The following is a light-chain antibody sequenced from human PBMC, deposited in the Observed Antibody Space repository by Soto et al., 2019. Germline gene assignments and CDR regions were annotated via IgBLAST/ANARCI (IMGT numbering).Light chain of an antibody. V-gene: IGLV2-23*02. CDR2: EVS. Sequence: QSVLTQPASVSGSPGQSITISCTGTSSDVGSYNLVSWYQQHPGKAPKLMIYEVSKRPSGVSNRFSGSKSGNTASLTISGLQAEDEPDYYCCSYAGSSTFHVVFGGGTKVTVL. J-gene: IGLJ2*01. CDR3: CSYAGSSTFHVV. CDR1: SSDVGSYNL.